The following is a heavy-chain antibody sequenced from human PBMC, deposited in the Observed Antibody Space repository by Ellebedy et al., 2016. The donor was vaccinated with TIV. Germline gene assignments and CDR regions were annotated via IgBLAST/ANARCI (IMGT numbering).Heavy chain of an antibody. CDR2: ISAYNGNT. D-gene: IGHD3-10*01. Sequence: AASVKVSCKASGYTFTSYGISWVRQAPGQGLEWMGWISAYNGNTNYAQKLQGRVTMTTDTSTSTAYMELRSLRSDDTAVYYCARVEYGLLWFGELLVSWFDPWGQGTLVTVSS. CDR1: GYTFTSYG. J-gene: IGHJ5*02. V-gene: IGHV1-18*04. CDR3: ARVEYGLLWFGELLVSWFDP.